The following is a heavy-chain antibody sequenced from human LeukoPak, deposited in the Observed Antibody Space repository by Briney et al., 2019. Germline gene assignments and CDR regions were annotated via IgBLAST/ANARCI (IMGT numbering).Heavy chain of an antibody. CDR3: ARRGSPY. CDR2: MNPNSGDT. Sequence: GASVKVSCKASVYTFTNFYIHWVRQAPGQGLEWMGWMNPNSGDTSYAREFQDRVTMTRDTSISTAYMELSRLRSDDTAVYYCARRGSPYWGQGTLVTVSS. CDR1: VYTFTNFY. D-gene: IGHD1-26*01. J-gene: IGHJ4*02. V-gene: IGHV1-2*02.